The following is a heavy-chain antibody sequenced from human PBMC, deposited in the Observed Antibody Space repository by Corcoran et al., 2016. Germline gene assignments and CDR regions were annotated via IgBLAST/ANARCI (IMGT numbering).Heavy chain of an antibody. CDR1: GFTFSSYS. Sequence: EVQLVESGGGLVKPGGSLRLSCAASGFTFSSYSMNWVRQAPGKGLEWVSSISSSSSYIYYADSVKGRFTISRDNAKNSLYLQMNSLRAEDTAVYYWSRDGATCYYYGMDVWGQGTTVTVSS. J-gene: IGHJ6*02. CDR3: SRDGATCYYYGMDV. CDR2: ISSSSSYI. V-gene: IGHV3-21*01. D-gene: IGHD2-15*01.